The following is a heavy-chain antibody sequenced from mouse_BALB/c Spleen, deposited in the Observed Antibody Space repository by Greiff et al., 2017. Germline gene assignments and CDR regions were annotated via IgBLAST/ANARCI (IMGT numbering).Heavy chain of an antibody. Sequence: EVKVEESGGGLVQPGGSMKLSCVASGFTFSSYWMSWVRQSPEKGLEWVAEIRLKSDNYATHYAESVKGKFTISRDDSKSRLYLQMNSLRAEDTGIYYCTGGNYGAWFAYWGQGTLVTVSA. J-gene: IGHJ3*01. CDR3: TGGNYGAWFAY. V-gene: IGHV6-6*02. CDR2: IRLKSDNYAT. D-gene: IGHD2-1*01. CDR1: GFTFSSYW.